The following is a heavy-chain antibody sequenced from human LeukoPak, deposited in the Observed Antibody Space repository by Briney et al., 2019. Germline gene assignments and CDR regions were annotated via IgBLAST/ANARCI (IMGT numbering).Heavy chain of an antibody. Sequence: ASVKISCKASGDTCTSYGISWVRHAPGQGLEWMGWIIAYNGNTNYAQKLQGRVTMTTDTSTGTAYMELRSLRSDDTAVYYCARVPFPSGAFDIWGQGTMVTVSS. CDR3: ARVPFPSGAFDI. J-gene: IGHJ3*02. CDR1: GDTCTSYG. CDR2: IIAYNGNT. D-gene: IGHD1-26*01. V-gene: IGHV1-18*01.